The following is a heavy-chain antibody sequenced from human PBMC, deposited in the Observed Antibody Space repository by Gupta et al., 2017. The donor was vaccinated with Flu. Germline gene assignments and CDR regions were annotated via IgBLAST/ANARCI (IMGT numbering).Heavy chain of an antibody. CDR3: ARPHNWARGPDWYVDL. CDR2: MHTNGVI. Sequence: QVQLQESGPRLVKPSETLSLTCNVSGGSISTYYWSWIRQHPGKGLEWLGYMHTNGVINYNPSRKGRVTMSGDTSKNQLSLKLTSVTASDTAVYYCARPHNWARGPDWYVDLWGRGTLVIISS. V-gene: IGHV4-4*08. J-gene: IGHJ2*01. D-gene: IGHD1-20*01. CDR1: GGSISTYY.